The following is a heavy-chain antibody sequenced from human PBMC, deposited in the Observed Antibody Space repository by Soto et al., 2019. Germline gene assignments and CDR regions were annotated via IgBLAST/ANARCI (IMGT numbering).Heavy chain of an antibody. CDR2: IYYSGST. Sequence: PSETLSLTCNVSGVSISSGGYYWSWIRQQPAKGLEWIGHIYYSGSTYYNPSLKSRVTISVDTSKNQFSLKLSSVTAADTAVYYCARGRPDDYGDPDYFDYWGQGALVTVSS. CDR1: GVSISSGGYY. CDR3: ARGRPDDYGDPDYFDY. D-gene: IGHD4-17*01. V-gene: IGHV4-31*03. J-gene: IGHJ4*02.